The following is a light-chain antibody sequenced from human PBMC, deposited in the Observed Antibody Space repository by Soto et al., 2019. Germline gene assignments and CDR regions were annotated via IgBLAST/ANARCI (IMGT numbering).Light chain of an antibody. CDR2: GAS. V-gene: IGKV3-15*01. CDR1: ESLSTY. J-gene: IGKJ2*01. Sequence: EIVMTQSPATLSVSPRERVSLSCRASESLSTYLAWYQQKPGQAPRLLIYGASTKATGIPARFSGSGSATDFTLTISSLQSEYFAVYYCQSYNDWPFTFGQGTKLEI. CDR3: QSYNDWPFT.